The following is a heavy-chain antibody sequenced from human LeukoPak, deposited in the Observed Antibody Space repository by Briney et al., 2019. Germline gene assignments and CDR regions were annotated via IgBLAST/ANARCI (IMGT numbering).Heavy chain of an antibody. CDR1: GFTFDDYA. Sequence: GRSLRLSCAVSGFTFDDYAMHWVRQVPGKGLEWVSGINWNSDSIGYADSVKGRFTTSRDNAKNSLYLQMDSLRAEDTAFYYCAINGGGDSGYGNFDYWGQGTLVTVSS. D-gene: IGHD5-12*01. V-gene: IGHV3-9*01. CDR2: INWNSDSI. J-gene: IGHJ4*02. CDR3: AINGGGDSGYGNFDY.